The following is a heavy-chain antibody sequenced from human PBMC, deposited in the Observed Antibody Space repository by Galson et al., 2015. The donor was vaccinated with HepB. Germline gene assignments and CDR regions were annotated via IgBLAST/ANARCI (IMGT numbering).Heavy chain of an antibody. CDR1: GDSFSSSFYY. V-gene: IGHV4-39*07. Sequence: VSGDSFSSSFYYWGWIRPPPGTGLEWIGEIDHSGTAHYSPSLRSRVTISIDTSKNQFSLSLISVTAADTAVYFCARFHGISITGQFDYWGQGILVTVSS. CDR2: IDHSGTA. D-gene: IGHD3-3*01. CDR3: ARFHGISITGQFDY. J-gene: IGHJ4*02.